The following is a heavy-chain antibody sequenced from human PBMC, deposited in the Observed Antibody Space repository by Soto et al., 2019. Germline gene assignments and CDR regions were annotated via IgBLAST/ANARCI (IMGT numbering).Heavy chain of an antibody. Sequence: GGSLRLSCTASGFTFSNAWMSWVRQAPGKGLEWVGRIKSKTDGGTTDYAAPVKGRFTISRDDSKNTLYLQMNSLKTEDTAVYYCTTGALVVPAEYYGMDVWGKGTMVTVSS. V-gene: IGHV3-15*01. CDR3: TTGALVVPAEYYGMDV. D-gene: IGHD2-2*01. J-gene: IGHJ6*04. CDR1: GFTFSNAW. CDR2: IKSKTDGGTT.